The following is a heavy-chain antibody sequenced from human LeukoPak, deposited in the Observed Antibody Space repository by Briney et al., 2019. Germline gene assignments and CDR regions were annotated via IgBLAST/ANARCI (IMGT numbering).Heavy chain of an antibody. CDR2: IYSDDTT. V-gene: IGHV3-53*05. Sequence: PGGSLGLSCAVSGFTVSGNYMSWIRQAPGKGLEWVSLIYSDDTTLYADSVKGRFTISRDNSKNTLYLQMNSLRAEDTAVYYCAKGVTGELLYDYWGQGTLVTVSS. J-gene: IGHJ4*02. CDR1: GFTVSGNY. CDR3: AKGVTGELLYDY. D-gene: IGHD1-26*01.